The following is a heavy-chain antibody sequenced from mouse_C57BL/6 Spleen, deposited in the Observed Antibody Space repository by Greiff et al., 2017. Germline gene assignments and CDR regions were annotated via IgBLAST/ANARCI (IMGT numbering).Heavy chain of an antibody. D-gene: IGHD2-12*01. Sequence: EVKLVESGGDLVKPGGSLKLSCAASGFTFSSYGMSWVRQTPDKRLEWVATISSGGSYTYYPDSVKGRFTISRDNAKNTLYLQMSSLKSEDTAMYYCARQNDTTGPWFAYWGQGTLVTVSA. CDR2: ISSGGSYT. V-gene: IGHV5-6*01. CDR3: ARQNDTTGPWFAY. CDR1: GFTFSSYG. J-gene: IGHJ3*01.